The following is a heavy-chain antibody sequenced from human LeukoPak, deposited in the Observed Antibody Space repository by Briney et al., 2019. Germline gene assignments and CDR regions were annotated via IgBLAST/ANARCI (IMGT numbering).Heavy chain of an antibody. D-gene: IGHD1-7*01. V-gene: IGHV3-7*01. CDR3: ARDDDWNYEDY. J-gene: IGHJ4*02. Sequence: GGSLRLSCAASGFTFSNYWMSWVRQAPGKGLQWVANIKQDGSERYYVDSVKGRFTISRDNAKKSLYLQMSSPRAEDTAVYYCARDDDWNYEDYWGQGTLVTVSS. CDR2: IKQDGSER. CDR1: GFTFSNYW.